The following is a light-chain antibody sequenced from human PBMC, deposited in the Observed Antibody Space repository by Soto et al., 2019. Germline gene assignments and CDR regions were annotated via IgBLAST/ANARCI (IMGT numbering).Light chain of an antibody. Sequence: IVMTQSPATLSESTGERATLSCRASQSVSSNLAWYQQKPGQAPRLLIYGASTRATGIPARFSGSGSGTEFTLTISSLQPDDFATYYCQHYNSYSEAFGQGTKVDIK. CDR1: QSVSSN. V-gene: IGKV3-15*01. CDR3: QHYNSYSEA. J-gene: IGKJ1*01. CDR2: GAS.